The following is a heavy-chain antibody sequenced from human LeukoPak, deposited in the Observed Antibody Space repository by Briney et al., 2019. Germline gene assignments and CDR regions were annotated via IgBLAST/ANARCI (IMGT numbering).Heavy chain of an antibody. D-gene: IGHD3-16*02. CDR1: GGSFSGYY. Sequence: SETLSLTCAVYGGSFSGYYWSWLRQPPGKGLEWIGEINHSGSTNYNPSLKSRVTISVDTSKNQFSLKLSSVTAADTAVYYCARVFGARMITFGGVIAYNWFDPWGQGTLVTVSS. CDR3: ARVFGARMITFGGVIAYNWFDP. J-gene: IGHJ5*02. V-gene: IGHV4-34*01. CDR2: INHSGST.